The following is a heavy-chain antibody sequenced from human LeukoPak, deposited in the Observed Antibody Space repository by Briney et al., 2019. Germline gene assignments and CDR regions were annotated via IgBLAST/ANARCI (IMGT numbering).Heavy chain of an antibody. CDR1: GGSISSYY. CDR3: ARGVTMVRGVYWAFDI. V-gene: IGHV4-59*01. CDR2: IYYSGST. J-gene: IGHJ3*02. D-gene: IGHD3-10*01. Sequence: SKTLSLTCTVSGGSISSYYWSWIRQPPGKGLEWIGYIYYSGSTNYNPSLKSRVTISVDTSKNQFSLKLSSVTAADTAVYYCARGVTMVRGVYWAFDIWGQGTMVTVSS.